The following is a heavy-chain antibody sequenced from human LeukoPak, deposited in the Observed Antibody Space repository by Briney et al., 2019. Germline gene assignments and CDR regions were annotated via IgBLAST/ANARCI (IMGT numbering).Heavy chain of an antibody. CDR2: ISSSSSTI. CDR3: ARVGAGYIVVAPAAIPYYYYGMDV. CDR1: GFTFSSYS. V-gene: IGHV3-48*01. D-gene: IGHD2-2*02. Sequence: GGSLRLSCAASGFTFSSYSMNWVRQAPGKGLEWVSYISSSSSTIYYADSVKGRFTISRDNAKNSLYLQMNSLRAEDTAVYYCARVGAGYIVVAPAAIPYYYYGMDVWGQGTTVTVSS. J-gene: IGHJ6*02.